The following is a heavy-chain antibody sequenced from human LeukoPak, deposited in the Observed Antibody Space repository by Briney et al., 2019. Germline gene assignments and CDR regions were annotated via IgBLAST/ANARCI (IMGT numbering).Heavy chain of an antibody. CDR1: GGSISSSSYY. CDR2: IYYSGST. D-gene: IGHD5-18*01. Sequence: SETLSLTCTVSGGSISSSSYYWGWIRQPPGKGLEWIGSIYYSGSTYYNPSLKSRVTISVDTSKNQFSLKLSSVTAADTAVYYCARRGYSYGHKKYYFDYWGQGTLVTVSS. V-gene: IGHV4-39*01. J-gene: IGHJ4*02. CDR3: ARRGYSYGHKKYYFDY.